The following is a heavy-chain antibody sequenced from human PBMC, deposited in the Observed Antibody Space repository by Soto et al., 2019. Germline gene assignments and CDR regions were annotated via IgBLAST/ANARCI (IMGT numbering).Heavy chain of an antibody. CDR3: ATTVTTVDY. V-gene: IGHV3-48*03. CDR2: ITRSGSLI. J-gene: IGHJ4*02. CDR1: GFTFSGYG. D-gene: IGHD4-17*01. Sequence: EVHLVESWGGSVQPGGSLRLSCAASGFTFSGYGMNWVRQAPGKGLDWISYITRSGSLIYYADSLKGRFTISRDNANNSLFLQMNSLRAEDTAVYYCATTVTTVDYWGQGTLVTVSA.